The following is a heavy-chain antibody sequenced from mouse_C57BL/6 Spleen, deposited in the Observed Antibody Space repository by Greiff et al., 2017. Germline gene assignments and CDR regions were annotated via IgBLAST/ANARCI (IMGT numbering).Heavy chain of an antibody. CDR1: GFNIKDYY. Sequence: VHVKQSGAELVKPGASVKLSCTASGFNIKDYYMHWVKQRTEQGLEWIGRIGPDDGETKYAPKFQGTVTITADTSSNTAFLQLISLTSEDTAVYYCARSCGNSYFDYWGQGTTLTVSS. V-gene: IGHV14-2*01. CDR3: ARSCGNSYFDY. CDR2: IGPDDGET. D-gene: IGHD1-1*01. J-gene: IGHJ2*01.